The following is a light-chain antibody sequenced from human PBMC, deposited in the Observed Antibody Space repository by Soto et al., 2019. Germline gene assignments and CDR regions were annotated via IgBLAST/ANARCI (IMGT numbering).Light chain of an antibody. J-gene: IGLJ2*01. CDR1: RSDVGGYNY. CDR2: EVS. CDR3: CSYAGSDTMI. Sequence: QSALTQPASVSGSPGQSITISCTGTRSDVGGYNYVSWYQQHPGEAPKLMIYEVSRRPSGVSNRFSGSKSADTASLTISGLQPEDAADYYCCSYAGSDTMIFGGGTKVTVL. V-gene: IGLV2-23*02.